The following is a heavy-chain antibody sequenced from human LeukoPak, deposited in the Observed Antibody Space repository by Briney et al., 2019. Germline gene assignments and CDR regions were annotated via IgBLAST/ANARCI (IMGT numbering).Heavy chain of an antibody. CDR1: GYTFTGYY. J-gene: IGHJ5*02. D-gene: IGHD2-2*01. CDR3: ARAKTKMGYCSSTSCYAWSGLGAWFDP. Sequence: ASVKVSCKASGYTFTGYYMHWVRQAPGQGLEWMGRINPNSGGTNYAQKFQGRVTMTRDTSISTAYMELSRLRSDDTAVYYCARAKTKMGYCSSTSCYAWSGLGAWFDPWGQGTLVTVSS. CDR2: INPNSGGT. V-gene: IGHV1-2*06.